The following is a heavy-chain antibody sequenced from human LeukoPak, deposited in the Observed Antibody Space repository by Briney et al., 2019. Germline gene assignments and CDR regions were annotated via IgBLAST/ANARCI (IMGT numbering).Heavy chain of an antibody. CDR1: GGSISSYY. CDR2: IYYSGST. V-gene: IGHV4-59*01. J-gene: IGHJ4*02. CDR3: ARARSGSDYYIFDY. D-gene: IGHD3-22*01. Sequence: SETLSLTCTVSGGSISSYYWSWIRQPPGTGLEWIGYIYYSGSTNYNPSLKSRVTISVDTSKNQFSLKLSSVTAADTAVYYCARARSGSDYYIFDYWGQGTLVTVSS.